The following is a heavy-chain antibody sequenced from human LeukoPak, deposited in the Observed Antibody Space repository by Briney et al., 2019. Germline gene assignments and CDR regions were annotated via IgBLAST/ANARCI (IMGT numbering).Heavy chain of an antibody. CDR3: ARQAGYSGRDLDH. CDR1: GGSISSYY. Sequence: SETLSLTCTISGGSISSYYWSWIRQPPGKGLEWIGYIYYSGSTNYNPSLKSRVTISLDTSKNQFSLKVCSVTAADTAVYYCARQAGYSGRDLDHWGQGTLVTVSS. V-gene: IGHV4-59*08. CDR2: IYYSGST. J-gene: IGHJ4*02. D-gene: IGHD5-12*01.